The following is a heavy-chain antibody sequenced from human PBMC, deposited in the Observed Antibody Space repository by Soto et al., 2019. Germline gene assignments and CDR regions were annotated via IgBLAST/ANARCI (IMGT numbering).Heavy chain of an antibody. D-gene: IGHD6-19*01. Sequence: GGSLRLSCAASVFTFINAWMSWVRQAPGKGLEWVGRIKSKTDGGTTDYAAPVKGRFTISRDDSKNTLYLQMNSLKTEDTAVYYCTTVLAVAGTSWFDPWGQGTLVTVS. J-gene: IGHJ5*02. V-gene: IGHV3-15*01. CDR2: IKSKTDGGTT. CDR3: TTVLAVAGTSWFDP. CDR1: VFTFINAW.